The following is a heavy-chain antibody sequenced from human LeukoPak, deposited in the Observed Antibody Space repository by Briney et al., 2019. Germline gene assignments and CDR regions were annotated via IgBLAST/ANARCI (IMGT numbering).Heavy chain of an antibody. CDR1: GGTFSSYA. CDR3: ARGRRGIAARPEIFDY. CDR2: IIPIFGTA. D-gene: IGHD6-6*01. J-gene: IGHJ4*02. V-gene: IGHV1-69*05. Sequence: GASVKVSCKASGGTFSSYAISWVRQAPGQGLEWMGGIIPIFGTANYAQKFQGRVTITTDESTSTVYMELSSLRSEDTAVYYCARGRRGIAARPEIFDYWGQGTLVTVSS.